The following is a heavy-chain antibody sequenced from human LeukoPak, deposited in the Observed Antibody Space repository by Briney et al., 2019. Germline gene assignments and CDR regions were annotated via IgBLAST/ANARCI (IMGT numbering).Heavy chain of an antibody. J-gene: IGHJ6*02. V-gene: IGHV3-11*01. CDR1: GFNFYDYY. CDR2: ISSSGGTM. Sequence: GGSLRLSCTASGFNFYDYYMSWIRQAPGKGLEWVSYISSSGGTMYYADSVKGRFTISRDNAKNSLYLQMNSLGAEDTAVYYCARDLLAMIVVVMNHYYGMDVWGQGTTVTVSS. CDR3: ARDLLAMIVVVMNHYYGMDV. D-gene: IGHD3-22*01.